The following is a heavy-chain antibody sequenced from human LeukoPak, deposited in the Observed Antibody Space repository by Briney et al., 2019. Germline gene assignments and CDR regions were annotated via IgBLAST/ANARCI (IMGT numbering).Heavy chain of an antibody. CDR2: IYYTGGT. CDR1: GGSMRTYY. J-gene: IGHJ4*02. Sequence: SETLSLTCTVSGGSMRTYYWSWIRQPAGKGLEWVGCIYYTGGTNYNPSLKSRITISVDTSKSQFPLRLSSVTAADTAVYYCGREGIPYSPSPYYFNYWGQGNLVTVSS. CDR3: GREGIPYSPSPYYFNY. V-gene: IGHV4-59*01. D-gene: IGHD3-9*01.